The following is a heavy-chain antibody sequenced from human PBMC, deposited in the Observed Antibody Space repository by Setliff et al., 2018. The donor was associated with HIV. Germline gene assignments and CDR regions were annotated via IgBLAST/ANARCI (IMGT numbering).Heavy chain of an antibody. CDR1: GYTSTSYD. Sequence: ASVKVSCKASGYTSTSYDINWVRQATGQGLEWMGWMNPDSGNTGSAQNFQGRLTITWNTSISTAYTELGSLGFDDTAVYFCARTRSGGSSVYYYYYMDVWGQGTAVTSP. CDR3: ARTRSGGSSVYYYYYMDV. CDR2: MNPDSGNT. D-gene: IGHD2-15*01. J-gene: IGHJ6*03. V-gene: IGHV1-8*01.